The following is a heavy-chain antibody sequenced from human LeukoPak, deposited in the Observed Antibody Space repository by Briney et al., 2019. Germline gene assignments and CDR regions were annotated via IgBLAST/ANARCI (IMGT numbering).Heavy chain of an antibody. D-gene: IGHD4-23*01. CDR2: ISYDGSNK. CDR1: GFTFSSYA. V-gene: IGHV3-30-3*01. Sequence: GGSLRLSCAASGFTFSSYAMHWVRQAPGKGLEWVAVISYDGSNKYYADSVKGRFTISRDNSKNTLYLQMNSLRAEDTAVYYCARGRWNLIDYWGQGTLVTVSS. J-gene: IGHJ4*02. CDR3: ARGRWNLIDY.